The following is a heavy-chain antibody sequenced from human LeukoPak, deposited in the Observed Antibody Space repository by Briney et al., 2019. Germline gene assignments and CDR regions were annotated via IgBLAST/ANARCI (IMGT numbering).Heavy chain of an antibody. CDR2: ITPTSSQI. D-gene: IGHD5-12*01. V-gene: IGHV3-21*01. J-gene: IGHJ3*02. Sequence: GGPLRLSCRLCVFTFINYAVNGVRQSPGKGRECVSCITPTSSQIYYADSVKGRFTISRDNAKNSPYLQMNSLRAEDTAVYYCARERVTTTAFDIWGQGTMVTVSS. CDR1: VFTFINYA. CDR3: ARERVTTTAFDI.